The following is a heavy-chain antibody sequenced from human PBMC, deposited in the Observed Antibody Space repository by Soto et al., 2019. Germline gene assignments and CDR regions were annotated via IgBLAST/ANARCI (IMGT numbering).Heavy chain of an antibody. CDR3: ARPNYDFWSGPRPSYYYYGMDV. V-gene: IGHV1-69*06. CDR2: IIPIFGTA. J-gene: IGHJ6*02. D-gene: IGHD3-3*01. Sequence: AASVKVSCKASGGTFSSYAISWVRQAPGQGLEWMGGIIPIFGTANYAQKFQGRVTITADKSTSTAYMELSSLRSEDTAVYYCARPNYDFWSGPRPSYYYYGMDVWGQGTTVTVSS. CDR1: GGTFSSYA.